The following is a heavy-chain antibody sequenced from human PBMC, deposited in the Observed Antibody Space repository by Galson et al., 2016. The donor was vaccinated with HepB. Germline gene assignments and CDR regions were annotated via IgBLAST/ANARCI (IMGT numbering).Heavy chain of an antibody. D-gene: IGHD5-18*01. Sequence: SETLSLTCTVSGGSIRSSNSYWGWIRQSPGKGLEWLGTMYYSGDTYYNPSLKSRVTISLDTSKNQFSLKLTSVTAADTAVYFCARESTSMSFDYWGPGTVVGVSS. CDR1: GGSIRSSNSY. J-gene: IGHJ4*02. CDR2: MYYSGDT. V-gene: IGHV4-39*07. CDR3: ARESTSMSFDY.